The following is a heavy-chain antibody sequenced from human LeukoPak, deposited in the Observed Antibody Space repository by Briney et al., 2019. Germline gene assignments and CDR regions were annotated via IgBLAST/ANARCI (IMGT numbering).Heavy chain of an antibody. CDR2: IYHSGST. Sequence: KSSETLSLTCTVSGDSISSYYWSWFRQPPGKGREWIGSIYHSGSTYYNPSLKSRVTISVDTSKNQFSLKLSSVTAADTAVYYCAREGIVGASHPFDIWGQGTMVTVSS. CDR3: AREGIVGASHPFDI. CDR1: GDSISSYY. J-gene: IGHJ3*02. D-gene: IGHD1-26*01. V-gene: IGHV4-59*01.